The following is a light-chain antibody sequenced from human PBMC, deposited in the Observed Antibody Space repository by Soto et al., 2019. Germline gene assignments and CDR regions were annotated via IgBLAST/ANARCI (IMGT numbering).Light chain of an antibody. CDR3: MQVTHVPYT. CDR1: QSLVTSDGHTF. Sequence: DVVLTQTPLSSPVSLGQPASISCRSSQSLVTSDGHTFLSWLHQSPGQPPRMLIYKVSNRFSGVPDKFSGSWAGKDFTLKISGVAAEDVGTYYCMQVTHVPYTFGQGTKLEIK. J-gene: IGKJ2*01. CDR2: KVS. V-gene: IGKV2-24*01.